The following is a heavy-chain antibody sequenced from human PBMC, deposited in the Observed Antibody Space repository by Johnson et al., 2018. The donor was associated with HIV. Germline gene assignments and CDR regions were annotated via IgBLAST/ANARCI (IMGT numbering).Heavy chain of an antibody. Sequence: QVQLVESGGGVVRPGGSLRLSCAASGFTFDSYWMSWVRQAPGRGLEWVAVISYDGINKFFPDSVKDRFTISRDNSNNTVYLQRNSLRTEDSGVYYCAKIAAAAGLKDAFDIWGQGTMVTVSS. V-gene: IGHV3-30*18. CDR1: GFTFDSYW. J-gene: IGHJ3*02. CDR3: AKIAAAAGLKDAFDI. CDR2: ISYDGINK. D-gene: IGHD6-13*01.